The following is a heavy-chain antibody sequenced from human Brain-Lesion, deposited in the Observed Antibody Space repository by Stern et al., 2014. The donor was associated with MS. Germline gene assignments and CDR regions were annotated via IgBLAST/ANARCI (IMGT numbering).Heavy chain of an antibody. J-gene: IGHJ4*02. D-gene: IGHD2-21*02. Sequence: EVQLVESGGGLIEPGRSLRLSCTASGFSFGDYAINWIRQAPGKGLEWVGFIRSKVYGGAAEYAASVKGRFTISRDDSKSIAYLQVNGLKTEDTAVYYCTRDRLDCGYSYFDYWGQGTLVTVSS. CDR3: TRDRLDCGYSYFDY. CDR2: IRSKVYGGAA. CDR1: GFSFGDYA. V-gene: IGHV3-49*03.